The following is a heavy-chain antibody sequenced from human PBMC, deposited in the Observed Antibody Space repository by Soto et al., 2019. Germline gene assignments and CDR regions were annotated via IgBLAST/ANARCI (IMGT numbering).Heavy chain of an antibody. Sequence: SVKVSCKASGGTFSSYTISWVRQAPGQGLEWTGRIIPILGIANYAQKFQGRVTITADKSTSTAYMELSSLRSEDTAVYYCARDRREDIVVVPAARMSNWFDPWGQGTLVTVSS. CDR2: IIPILGIA. CDR1: GGTFSSYT. V-gene: IGHV1-69*04. CDR3: ARDRREDIVVVPAARMSNWFDP. J-gene: IGHJ5*02. D-gene: IGHD2-2*01.